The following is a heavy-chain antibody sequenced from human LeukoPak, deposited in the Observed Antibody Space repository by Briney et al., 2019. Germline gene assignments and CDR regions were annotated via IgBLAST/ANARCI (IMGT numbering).Heavy chain of an antibody. Sequence: GRSLRLSCAASGFTFSDYYMSWIRQAPGKGLEWVSYISSSGSTIYYADSVKGRFTISRDNAKNSLYLQMNSLRAEDTAVYYCARDPDFWSGYSGGRFDYWGQGTLVTVSS. CDR1: GFTFSDYY. V-gene: IGHV3-11*01. CDR3: ARDPDFWSGYSGGRFDY. CDR2: ISSSGSTI. J-gene: IGHJ4*02. D-gene: IGHD3-3*01.